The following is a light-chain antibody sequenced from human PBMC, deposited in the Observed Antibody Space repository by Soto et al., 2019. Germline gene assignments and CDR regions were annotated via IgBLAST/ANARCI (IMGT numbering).Light chain of an antibody. CDR1: QSVSSY. V-gene: IGKV3-11*01. CDR3: QQRSNWPPTWT. Sequence: EIVLTQSPATLSLSPGERATLSCRASQSVSSYLAWYQQKPGQAPRLLIYDASNRATGIPARFSGSGSVTDFTLTISSLEPEDFAVYYCQQRSNWPPTWTFGQGNKVEIK. CDR2: DAS. J-gene: IGKJ1*01.